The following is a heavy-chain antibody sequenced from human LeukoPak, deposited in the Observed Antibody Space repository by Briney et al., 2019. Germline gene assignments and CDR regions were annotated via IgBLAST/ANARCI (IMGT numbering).Heavy chain of an antibody. CDR3: AGAVAGTIPHYYYYGMDV. CDR1: GDSVSSNSAA. J-gene: IGHJ6*02. V-gene: IGHV6-1*01. D-gene: IGHD6-19*01. CDR2: TYYRSRWYK. Sequence: SQTLSLTCAISGDSVSSNSAAWNWIRQSPSRGLEWLGRTYYRSRWYKDYAESVKSRLTINSDTSKNQFSMQLRSVTPEDTAVYYCAGAVAGTIPHYYYYGMDVWGQGTTVTVSS.